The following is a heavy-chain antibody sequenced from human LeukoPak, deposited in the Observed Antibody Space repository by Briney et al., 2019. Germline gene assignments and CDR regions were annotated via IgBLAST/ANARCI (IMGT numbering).Heavy chain of an antibody. CDR3: AADGGGTTGTTAPLEL. J-gene: IGHJ4*02. V-gene: IGHV1-69*05. D-gene: IGHD1-1*01. Sequence: SVKVSCKASGGTFSSYTITWVRQAPGQGLEWMGGIIPIFGTANYAQKFQERVTITRDMSTSTAYMELSSLRSEDTAVYYCAADGGGTTGTTAPLELWGQGTLVTVSS. CDR2: IIPIFGTA. CDR1: GGTFSSYT.